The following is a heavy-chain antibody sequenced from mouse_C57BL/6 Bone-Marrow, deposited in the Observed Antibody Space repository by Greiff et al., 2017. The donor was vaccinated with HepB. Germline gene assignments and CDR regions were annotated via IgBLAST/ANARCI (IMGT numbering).Heavy chain of an antibody. CDR3: ARYRMITTGDFDV. D-gene: IGHD2-4*01. J-gene: IGHJ1*03. V-gene: IGHV1-53*01. CDR1: GYTFTSYW. Sequence: QVQLQQSGPELVKPGASVKLSCKASGYTFTSYWMHWVKQRPGQGLEWIGNINPSNGGTNYNEKFKSKATLTVDKSSSTAYMQLSSLTSEDSAVYYCARYRMITTGDFDVWGTGTTVTVSS. CDR2: INPSNGGT.